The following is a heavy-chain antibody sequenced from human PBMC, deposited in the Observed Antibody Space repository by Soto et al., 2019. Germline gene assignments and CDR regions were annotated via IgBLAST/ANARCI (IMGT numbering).Heavy chain of an antibody. V-gene: IGHV4-30-4*01. D-gene: IGHD2-2*01. CDR3: ASELLNGDIVVVPAATDYGMDV. J-gene: IGHJ6*02. CDR2: IYYSGST. Sequence: SETLSLTCTVSGGSISSGDYYWSWIRQPPGKGLEWIGYIYYSGSTYYNPSLKSRVTISVDTSKNQFSLKLSSVTAADTAVYYCASELLNGDIVVVPAATDYGMDVWGQGTTVTVSS. CDR1: GGSISSGDYY.